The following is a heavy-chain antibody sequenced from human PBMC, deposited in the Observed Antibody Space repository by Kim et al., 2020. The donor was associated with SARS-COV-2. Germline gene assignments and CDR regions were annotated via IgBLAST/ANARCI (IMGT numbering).Heavy chain of an antibody. CDR2: ISGNTNYI. V-gene: IGHV3-21*01. Sequence: GGSLRLSCAASGFTFSDFSMNWVRQAPGKGLEWVSSISGNTNYIYQADSVKGRFTISRDNAKNSLYLQMNSLRAEDTAVYYCARDSWQDTWGTVSLDFWGQGTLVTVPS. D-gene: IGHD3-16*01. CDR1: GFTFSDFS. J-gene: IGHJ4*02. CDR3: ARDSWQDTWGTVSLDF.